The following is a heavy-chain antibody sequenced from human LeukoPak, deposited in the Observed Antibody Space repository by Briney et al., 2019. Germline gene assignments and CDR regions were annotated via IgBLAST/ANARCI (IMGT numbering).Heavy chain of an antibody. D-gene: IGHD3-22*01. V-gene: IGHV4-4*07. Sequence: SETLSLTCTVSGGSIRSYYWSWIRQPAGKGLEWIGRIYTSGSTNYNPSLKSRVTISVDTSKNQFSLKLSSVTAADTAVYYCARRNYYDSSGYYSRWGQGTLVTVSS. CDR3: ARRNYYDSSGYYSR. CDR2: IYTSGST. CDR1: GGSIRSYY. J-gene: IGHJ4*02.